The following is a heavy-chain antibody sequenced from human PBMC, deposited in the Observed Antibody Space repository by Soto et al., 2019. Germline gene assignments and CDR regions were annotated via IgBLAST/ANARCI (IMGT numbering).Heavy chain of an antibody. CDR2: ISGSGGST. Sequence: PGGSLRLSCAASGFTFSSYAMSWVRQAPGKGLEWVSAISGSGGSTYYADSVKGRFTVSRDNAQNSLSLKLNSLRVEDTAVYYCARSYSSGWEFDYWGQGTQVTVSS. V-gene: IGHV3-23*01. CDR1: GFTFSSYA. J-gene: IGHJ4*02. D-gene: IGHD6-19*01. CDR3: ARSYSSGWEFDY.